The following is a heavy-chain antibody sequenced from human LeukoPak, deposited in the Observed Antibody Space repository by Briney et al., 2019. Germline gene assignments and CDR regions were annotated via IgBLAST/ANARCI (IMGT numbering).Heavy chain of an antibody. D-gene: IGHD3-22*01. CDR1: GFTFRTYA. CDR3: GIRDTSDYYVF. CDR2: TGSNGVT. V-gene: IGHV3-23*01. Sequence: GGSLRLSCTGSGFTFRTYAFSWVRQAPGKGLEWVSATGSNGVTYYADSVKGRFTIPRDNSKNALYLQMNGLRADDTAVYYCGIRDTSDYYVFWGQGTLVTVSS. J-gene: IGHJ4*02.